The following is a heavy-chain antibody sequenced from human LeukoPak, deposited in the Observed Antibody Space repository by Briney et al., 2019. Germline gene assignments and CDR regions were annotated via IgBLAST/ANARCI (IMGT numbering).Heavy chain of an antibody. CDR1: GGSISNDY. J-gene: IGHJ4*02. CDR2: IYTRGST. D-gene: IGHD3-10*01. Sequence: SETLSLTCTVSGGSISNDYWSWIRQAAGKELEWIGRIYTRGSTNYNPSLKSRVTISLDKSKEHFSLNLNSVTAADTAVYYCARGGTYGSGRNQHTTLDYWGQGTLVTVSS. CDR3: ARGGTYGSGRNQHTTLDY. V-gene: IGHV4-4*07.